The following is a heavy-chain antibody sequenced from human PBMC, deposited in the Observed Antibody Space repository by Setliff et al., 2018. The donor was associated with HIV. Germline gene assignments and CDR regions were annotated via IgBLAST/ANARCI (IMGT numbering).Heavy chain of an antibody. D-gene: IGHD6-13*01. CDR1: GGSIRRDNYY. CDR3: ASEERTSWPRVDY. CDR2: YYTSGIT. V-gene: IGHV4-61*02. Sequence: SETLSLTCTVSGGSIRRDNYYSRWIRKPAGKGLELIGRYYTSGITNYNPSLKSRVYISVDTSKNQFSLRLNAVTAADTALYYCASEERTSWPRVDYWGQGALVTVSS. J-gene: IGHJ4*02.